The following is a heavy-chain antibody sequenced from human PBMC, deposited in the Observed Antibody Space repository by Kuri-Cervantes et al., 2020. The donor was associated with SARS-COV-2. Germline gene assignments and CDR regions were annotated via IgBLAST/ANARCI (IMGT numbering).Heavy chain of an antibody. CDR1: GFTFSNYW. CDR3: ASSPAAADGTYYYYYYGMDV. Sequence: GESLKISCTASGFTFSNYWMTWVRQAPGKGLEWVSYISGGSSYTNYADSVKGRFTISRDNAKNSLYLQMNSLRAEDTAVYYCASSPAAADGTYYYYYYGMDVWGQGTTVTVSS. D-gene: IGHD2-2*01. V-gene: IGHV3-11*06. J-gene: IGHJ6*02. CDR2: ISGGSSYT.